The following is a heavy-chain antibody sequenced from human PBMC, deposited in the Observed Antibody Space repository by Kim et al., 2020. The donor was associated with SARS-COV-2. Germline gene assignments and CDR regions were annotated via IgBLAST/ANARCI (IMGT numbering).Heavy chain of an antibody. CDR1: GFTFSSYG. CDR2: IWYDGSNK. J-gene: IGHJ4*02. D-gene: IGHD6-13*01. CDR3: AREELVSYSSSWYSQRVHYFDY. Sequence: GGSLRLSCAASGFTFSSYGMHWVRQAPGKGLEWVAVIWYDGSNKYYADSVKGRFTISRDNSKNTLYLQMNSLRAEDTAVYYCAREELVSYSSSWYSQRVHYFDYWGQGTLVTVSS. V-gene: IGHV3-33*01.